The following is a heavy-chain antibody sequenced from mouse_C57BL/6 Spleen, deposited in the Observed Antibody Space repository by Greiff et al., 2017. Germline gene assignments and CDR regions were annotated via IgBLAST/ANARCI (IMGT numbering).Heavy chain of an antibody. D-gene: IGHD3-2*02. J-gene: IGHJ4*01. Sequence: QVQLQQPGAELVKPGASVKLSCKASGYTFTSYWMQWVKQRPGQGLEWIGEIDPSDSYTNYNQKFKGKATLTVDTSSSTAYMQLSSLTSEDSAVYYCARSAQAPYAMDDWGQGTSVTVSS. CDR2: IDPSDSYT. CDR3: ARSAQAPYAMDD. V-gene: IGHV1-50*01. CDR1: GYTFTSYW.